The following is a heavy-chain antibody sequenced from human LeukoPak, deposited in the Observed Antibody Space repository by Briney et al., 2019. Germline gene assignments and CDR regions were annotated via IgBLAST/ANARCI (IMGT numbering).Heavy chain of an antibody. J-gene: IGHJ6*04. CDR2: ISSSSSYI. D-gene: IGHD3-10*02. V-gene: IGHV3-21*01. Sequence: GGSLRLSCAASGSTFSTYSMNWVRQTPGKGLEWVSSISSSSSYIYYADSVKGRFTISRDNAKNSLYLQMNSLRAEDTAVYYCAELGITMIGGVWGKGTTVTISS. CDR3: AELGITMIGGV. CDR1: GSTFSTYS.